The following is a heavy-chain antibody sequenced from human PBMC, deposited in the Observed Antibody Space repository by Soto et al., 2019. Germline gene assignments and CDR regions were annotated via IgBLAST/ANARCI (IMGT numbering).Heavy chain of an antibody. CDR2: ISSSSSYI. D-gene: IGHD6-13*01. V-gene: IGHV3-21*01. CDR3: ARGGRIAAAGTDY. CDR1: GFTFSSYS. Sequence: GGSLRLACAASGFTFSSYSMNWVRQAPGKGLEWVSSISSSSSYIYYADSVKGRFTISRDNAKNSLYLQMNSLRAEDTAVYYCARGGRIAAAGTDYWGQGTLVTVSS. J-gene: IGHJ4*02.